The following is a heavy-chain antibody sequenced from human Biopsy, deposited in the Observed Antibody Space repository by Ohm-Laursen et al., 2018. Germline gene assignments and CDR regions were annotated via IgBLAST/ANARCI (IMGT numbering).Heavy chain of an antibody. CDR2: ISDIGSST. V-gene: IGHV3-23*01. D-gene: IGHD2-8*01. Sequence: SLRLSCAASGFTFSNYAMTWVRQAPGKGLEWVSAISDIGSSTFYSDPVKGRLTISRDNSKNTLYLQMNSLRAEDTAVYYCARHHCTNGVCLGVYFDYWGQGTLVTVSS. CDR3: ARHHCTNGVCLGVYFDY. CDR1: GFTFSNYA. J-gene: IGHJ4*02.